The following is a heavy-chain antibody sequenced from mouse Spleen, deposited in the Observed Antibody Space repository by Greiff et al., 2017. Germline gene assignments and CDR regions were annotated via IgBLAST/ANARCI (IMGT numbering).Heavy chain of an antibody. CDR2: ISSGGGNT. CDR1: GFTFSSYA. Sequence: EVMLVESGGGLVKLGGSLKLSCAASGFTFSSYAMSWVRQTPEKRLEWVATISSGGGNTYYPDSVKGRFTISRDNAKNTLYLQMSSLKSEDTAMYYCARLLYYFDYWGQGTTLTVSS. CDR3: ARLLYYFDY. J-gene: IGHJ2*01. V-gene: IGHV5-9*01.